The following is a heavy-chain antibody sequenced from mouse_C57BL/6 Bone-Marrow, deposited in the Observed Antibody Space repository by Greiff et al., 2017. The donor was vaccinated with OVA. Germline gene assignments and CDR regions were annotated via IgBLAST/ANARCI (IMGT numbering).Heavy chain of an antibody. Sequence: VQLQQSGAELAKPGASVKLSCKASGYTFTSYWMHWVKQRPGQGLEWIGYINPSSGYTKYNQKFKDKATLTADKSSSTAYMQLSSLTYEDSAVYNCARIYDGYPYAMDYWGQGTSVTVSS. D-gene: IGHD2-3*01. CDR3: ARIYDGYPYAMDY. J-gene: IGHJ4*01. CDR2: INPSSGYT. V-gene: IGHV1-7*01. CDR1: GYTFTSYW.